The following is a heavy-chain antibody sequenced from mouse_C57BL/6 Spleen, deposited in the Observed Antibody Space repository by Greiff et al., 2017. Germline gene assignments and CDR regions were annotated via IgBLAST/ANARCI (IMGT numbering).Heavy chain of an antibody. J-gene: IGHJ1*03. CDR3: ARDYYYGSSHWYFDV. CDR2: INYDGSST. Sequence: EVMLVESEGGLVQPGSSMKLSCKASGFTFSDYYMAWVRQVPEKGLEWVANINYDGSSTYYLDSLKSRFIISRDNAKNILYLQMSSLKSEDTATYYCARDYYYGSSHWYFDVWGTGTTVTVSS. D-gene: IGHD1-1*01. V-gene: IGHV5-16*01. CDR1: GFTFSDYY.